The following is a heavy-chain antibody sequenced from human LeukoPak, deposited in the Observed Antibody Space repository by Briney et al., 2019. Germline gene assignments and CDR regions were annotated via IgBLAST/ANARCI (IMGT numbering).Heavy chain of an antibody. CDR1: GGSISSGGYY. CDR2: IYHSGST. CDR3: ARDSGIDIDV. Sequence: PSQTLSLTCTVSGGSISSGGYYWSWIRQPPGKGLEWIGYIYHSGSTYYNPSLKSRVTISVDRSKNQFSLKLSSVTAADTAVYYCARDSGIDIDVWGKGTTVTVSS. D-gene: IGHD3-10*01. V-gene: IGHV4-30-2*01. J-gene: IGHJ6*03.